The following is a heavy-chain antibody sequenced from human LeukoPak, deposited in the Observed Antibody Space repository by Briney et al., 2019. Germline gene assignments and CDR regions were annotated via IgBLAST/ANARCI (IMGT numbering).Heavy chain of an antibody. CDR3: AETQGVPVPNWFDP. D-gene: IGHD2-2*01. CDR1: GGTFSSYA. CDR2: IIPIFGTA. V-gene: IGHV1-69*05. J-gene: IGHJ5*02. Sequence: ASVKVSCKASGGTFSSYAISWVRQAPGQGLEWMGGIIPIFGTANYAQKFQGRVTITTDESTSTAYMELSSLRSEDTAVYYCAETQGVPVPNWFDPGGQGTLVTVSS.